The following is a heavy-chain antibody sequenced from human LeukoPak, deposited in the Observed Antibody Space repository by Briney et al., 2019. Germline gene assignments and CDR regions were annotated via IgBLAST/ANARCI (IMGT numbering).Heavy chain of an antibody. CDR1: GGSFSGYY. D-gene: IGHD5-12*01. Sequence: PSETLSLTCAVYGGSFSGYYWSWIRQPPGKGLEWIGEINHSGSTNYNPSLKSLVTISVDTSKNQFSLKLSSVTAADTAVYYCARGARTPSGYGSRTAGRANWFDPWGQGTLVTVSS. CDR2: INHSGST. CDR3: ARGARTPSGYGSRTAGRANWFDP. J-gene: IGHJ5*02. V-gene: IGHV4-34*01.